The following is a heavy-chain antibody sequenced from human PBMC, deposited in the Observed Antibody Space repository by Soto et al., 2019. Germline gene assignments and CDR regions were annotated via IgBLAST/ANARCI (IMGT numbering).Heavy chain of an antibody. V-gene: IGHV3-7*05. J-gene: IGHJ4*02. CDR1: GFTFSRYW. CDR3: AREKGGDTSGYYYGRGYYFDY. CDR2: IKEDGREK. Sequence: GGSLRLSCAASGFTFSRYWMSWVRQAPGKGLEWVANIKEDGREKYYVDSVKGRFTISRDNAKNSLYLQMNSLRAEDTAVYYCAREKGGDTSGYYYGRGYYFDYWGQGTLVTVSS. D-gene: IGHD3-22*01.